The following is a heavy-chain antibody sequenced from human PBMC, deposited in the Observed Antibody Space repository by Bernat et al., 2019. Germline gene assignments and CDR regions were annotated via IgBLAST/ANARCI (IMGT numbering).Heavy chain of an antibody. Sequence: QLQLQESGPGLVKPSETLSLTCTVSGGSISSSSYYWGWIRQPPGKGLEWIGSIYYSGSTYYNPSLKSRVTISVDTSKNQFSLKLSSVTAADTVVYYCAREPRITMIVVANDAFDIWGQGTMVTVSS. CDR3: AREPRITMIVVANDAFDI. CDR2: IYYSGST. J-gene: IGHJ3*02. CDR1: GGSISSSSYY. V-gene: IGHV4-39*01. D-gene: IGHD3-22*01.